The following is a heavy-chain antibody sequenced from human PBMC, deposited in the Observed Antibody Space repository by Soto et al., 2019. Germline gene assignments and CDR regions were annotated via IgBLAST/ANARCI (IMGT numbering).Heavy chain of an antibody. CDR3: AGVAV. D-gene: IGHD6-19*01. V-gene: IGHV3-7*05. CDR1: GFTLSNYW. Sequence: EVQLVESGGGLVQPGGSLRLSCAASGFTLSNYWMSWVRQAPGKGLEWVANIKVDGSEKYYVDSVKGRFTISRDNAKNSLYLQMNSLRAEDTAVYYCAGVAVRGQGTLVTVST. CDR2: IKVDGSEK. J-gene: IGHJ4*02.